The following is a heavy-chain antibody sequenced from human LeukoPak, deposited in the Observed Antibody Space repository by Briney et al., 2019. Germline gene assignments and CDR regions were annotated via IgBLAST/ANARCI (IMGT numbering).Heavy chain of an antibody. D-gene: IGHD3-22*01. V-gene: IGHV1-46*01. CDR1: GYTFTSYY. Sequence: GASVKVSCKASGYTFTSYYMHWVRQAPGQGLEWMGIINPSGGSASYAQKFQGRVTMTRDMSTSTVYMELRSLRSDDTAVYYCARVNSSGYYAYYYYMDVWGKGTTVTVSS. CDR3: ARVNSSGYYAYYYYMDV. CDR2: INPSGGSA. J-gene: IGHJ6*03.